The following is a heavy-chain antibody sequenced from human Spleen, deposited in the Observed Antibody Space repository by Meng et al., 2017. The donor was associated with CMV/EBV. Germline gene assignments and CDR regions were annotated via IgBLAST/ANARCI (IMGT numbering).Heavy chain of an antibody. J-gene: IGHJ5*02. CDR2: ISSSGTTI. Sequence: LSLTCAASGFTFSSYEMNWVRQAPGKGLEWVSYISSSGTTIYYADSVKGRFTISRDDAKNSLFLQMDSLRAEDTAVYYCARSRGGSTSCPQCWFDPWGQGALVTVSS. D-gene: IGHD2-2*01. CDR1: GFTFSSYE. CDR3: ARSRGGSTSCPQCWFDP. V-gene: IGHV3-48*03.